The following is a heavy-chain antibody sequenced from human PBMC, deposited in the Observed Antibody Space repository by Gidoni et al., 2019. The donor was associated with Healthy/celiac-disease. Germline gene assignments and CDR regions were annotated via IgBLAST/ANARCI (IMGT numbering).Heavy chain of an antibody. J-gene: IGHJ4*02. CDR3: ARAGIAVAGTRERAGYYFDY. CDR1: GDSVSRNSAA. V-gene: IGHV6-1*01. Sequence: QVQLQQSGPGLVKPSQTLPLTCAISGDSVSRNSAAWTWIRQSPSRGLEWLGRTYYRSKWYNDYAVSVKSRITINPDTSKNQFSLQLNSVTPEDTAVYYCARAGIAVAGTRERAGYYFDYWGQGTLVTVSS. D-gene: IGHD6-19*01. CDR2: TYYRSKWYN.